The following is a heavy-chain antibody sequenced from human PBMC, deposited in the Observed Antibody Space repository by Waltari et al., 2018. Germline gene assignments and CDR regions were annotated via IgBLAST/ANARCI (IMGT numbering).Heavy chain of an antibody. CDR2: IKPNMGGT. CDR1: GYTFTGYY. D-gene: IGHD3-10*01. J-gene: IGHJ4*02. Sequence: QVQLVQSGAEVKKPGASVKVSCKASGYTFTGYYMHWVRQDPGQGLEWIGRIKPNMGGTNYSQKFQGRVTMTRDTSISTAYMELSRLRSDDTAVYYCARDTEGSGSSYYFDYWGQGTLVTVSS. CDR3: ARDTEGSGSSYYFDY. V-gene: IGHV1-2*06.